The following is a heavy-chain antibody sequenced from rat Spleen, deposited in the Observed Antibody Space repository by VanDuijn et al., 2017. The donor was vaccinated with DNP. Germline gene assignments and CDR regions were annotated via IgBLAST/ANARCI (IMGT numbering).Heavy chain of an antibody. J-gene: IGHJ2*01. CDR3: ARGGRSYFDY. D-gene: IGHD1-11*01. Sequence: EVQLVESGGGLVQPGNSLKLSCAASGFTFSDYGMAWVRQAPTKGLEWVASITTGGVNTYYGDSVKGRFTISRDDARNIQYLQMDSLRSEDTATYFCARGGRSYFDYWGQGVMVTVSS. CDR2: ITTGGVNT. V-gene: IGHV5S13*01. CDR1: GFTFSDYG.